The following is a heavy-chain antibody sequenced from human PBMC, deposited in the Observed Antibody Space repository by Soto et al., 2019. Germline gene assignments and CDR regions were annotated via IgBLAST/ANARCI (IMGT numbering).Heavy chain of an antibody. V-gene: IGHV1-69*13. Sequence: SVKVSCKASGGTFSSYAISWVRQAPGQGLEWMGGIIPIFGTANYAQKFQGRVTITADESTSTAYMELSSLRSEDTAVYYCARVRMVRGVITPAHFDYWGQGTLVTVSS. CDR1: GGTFSSYA. J-gene: IGHJ4*02. D-gene: IGHD3-10*01. CDR2: IIPIFGTA. CDR3: ARVRMVRGVITPAHFDY.